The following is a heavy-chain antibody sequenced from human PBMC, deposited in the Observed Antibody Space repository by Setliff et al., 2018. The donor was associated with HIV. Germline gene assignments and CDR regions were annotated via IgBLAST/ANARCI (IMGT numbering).Heavy chain of an antibody. CDR2: FDPEDGET. CDR1: GNNLTEIS. CDR3: STSPRGLGVAATGRRYLHH. J-gene: IGHJ1*01. Sequence: ASVKVPCKVSGNNLTEISRKWVRQAPGKGHEWMGGFDPEDGETISAQKFQGRVTMTEDTSTDTAYMELRSLRSEDTAVYYCSTSPRGLGVAATGRRYLHHWGQGTLVTVSS. V-gene: IGHV1-24*01. D-gene: IGHD6-19*01.